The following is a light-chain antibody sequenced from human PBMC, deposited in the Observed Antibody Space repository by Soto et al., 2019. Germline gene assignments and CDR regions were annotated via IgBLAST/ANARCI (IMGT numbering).Light chain of an antibody. CDR1: SSSIGSNY. V-gene: IGLV1-47*01. J-gene: IGLJ3*02. CDR3: AAWDDSLRGWV. CDR2: RDS. Sequence: QSVLTQPPSASGTPGQRVTISCSESSSSIGSNYIYWYQQLPGTAPKLLIYRDSQRPSGVPDRFSGSKSGTSASLAISGLRSEDEADYYCAAWDDSLRGWVFGRGTKLTVL.